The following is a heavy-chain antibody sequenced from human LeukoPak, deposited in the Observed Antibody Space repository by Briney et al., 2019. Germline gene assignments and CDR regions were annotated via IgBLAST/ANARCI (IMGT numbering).Heavy chain of an antibody. CDR3: ARVPSAYHYDSSGYYWFDP. CDR2: IIPIFGTA. CDR1: GYTFTGYY. J-gene: IGHJ5*02. D-gene: IGHD3-22*01. V-gene: IGHV1-69*05. Sequence: ASVKVSCKASGYTFTGYYMHWVRQAPGQGLEWMGGIIPIFGTANYAQKFQGRVTITTDESTSTAYMELSSLRSEDTAVYYCARVPSAYHYDSSGYYWFDPWGQGTLVTVSS.